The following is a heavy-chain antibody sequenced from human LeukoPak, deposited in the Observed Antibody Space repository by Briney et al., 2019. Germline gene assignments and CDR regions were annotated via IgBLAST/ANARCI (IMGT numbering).Heavy chain of an antibody. J-gene: IGHJ4*02. D-gene: IGHD3-3*01. CDR2: IKQDGSEK. Sequence: GTLSLTCAVSGGSINIDNWWSWVRQAPGKGLEWVANIKQDGSEKYYVDSVKGRFTISRDNAKNSLYLQMNSLRAEDTAVYYCARESITIFGVVPDFDYWGQGTLVTVSS. CDR1: GGSINIDNW. CDR3: ARESITIFGVVPDFDY. V-gene: IGHV3-7*01.